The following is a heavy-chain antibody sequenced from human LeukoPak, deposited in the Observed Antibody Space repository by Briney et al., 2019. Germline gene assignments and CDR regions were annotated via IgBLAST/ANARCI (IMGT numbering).Heavy chain of an antibody. CDR2: ISGSGGST. CDR3: ARAQFVQWLVRPILYYFDY. CDR1: GFTFSSYA. Sequence: GGSLRLSCAASGFTFSSYAMSWVRQAPGKGLEWVSAISGSGGSTYYADSVKGRFTISRDNSKNTLYLQMNSLRAEDTAVYYCARAQFVQWLVRPILYYFDYWGQGTLVTVSS. J-gene: IGHJ4*02. V-gene: IGHV3-23*01. D-gene: IGHD6-19*01.